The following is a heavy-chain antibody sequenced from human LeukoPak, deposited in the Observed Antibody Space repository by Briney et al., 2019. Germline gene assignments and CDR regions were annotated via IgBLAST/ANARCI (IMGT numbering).Heavy chain of an antibody. CDR1: GGSFSGYY. CDR3: ARQRRANYYDSSGYYPFDAFDI. V-gene: IGHV4-34*01. CDR2: INHSGST. J-gene: IGHJ3*02. Sequence: PSETLSLTCAVYGGSFSGYYWSWIRQPPGKGLEWIGEINHSGSTNYNPSLKSRVTISVDTSKNQFSLKLSSATAADTAVYYCARQRRANYYDSSGYYPFDAFDIWGQGTMVTVSS. D-gene: IGHD3-22*01.